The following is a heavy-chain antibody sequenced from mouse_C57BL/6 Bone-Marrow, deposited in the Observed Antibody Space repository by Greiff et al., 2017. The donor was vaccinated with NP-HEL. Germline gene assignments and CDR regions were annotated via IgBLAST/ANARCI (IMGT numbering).Heavy chain of an antibody. D-gene: IGHD1-1*01. CDR1: GYTFTSYW. CDR2: IDPSDSYT. CDR3: AKGFTTVVGT. Sequence: QVQLQQPGAELVKPGASVKLSCKASGYTFTSYWMQWVKQRPGQGLEWIGEIDPSDSYTNYNQKFKGKATLTVDTSSSTAYMQLSSLTSEDSAVYYCAKGFTTVVGTWGQGTLVTVSA. V-gene: IGHV1-50*01. J-gene: IGHJ3*01.